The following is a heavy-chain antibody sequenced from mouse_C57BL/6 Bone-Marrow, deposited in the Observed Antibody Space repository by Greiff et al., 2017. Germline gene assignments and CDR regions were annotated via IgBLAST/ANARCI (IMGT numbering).Heavy chain of an antibody. V-gene: IGHV1-63*01. CDR2: IYPGGGYT. CDR3: ARSSPYAMDY. Sequence: LVESGAELVRPGTSVKMSCKASGYTFTNYWIGWAKQRPGHGLEWIGDIYPGGGYTNYNEKFKGKATLTADKSSSTAYMQFSSLTSEDSAIYYCARSSPYAMDYWGQGTSVTVSS. D-gene: IGHD1-1*01. J-gene: IGHJ4*01. CDR1: GYTFTNYW.